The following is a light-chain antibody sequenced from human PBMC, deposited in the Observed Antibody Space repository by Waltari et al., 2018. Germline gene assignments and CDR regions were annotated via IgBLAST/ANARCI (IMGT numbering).Light chain of an antibody. CDR3: GTWDSSLRGGV. Sequence: QSVLTQPPSVSAAPGQKVTISCSGSSSTFGNNYLAWYQQFQGTAPKLLIYDNKKRPSGIPDRFSGSKSGTSATLGITGLQTGDEADYYCGTWDSSLRGGVFGGGTKLTVL. CDR1: SSTFGNNY. CDR2: DNK. V-gene: IGLV1-51*01. J-gene: IGLJ2*01.